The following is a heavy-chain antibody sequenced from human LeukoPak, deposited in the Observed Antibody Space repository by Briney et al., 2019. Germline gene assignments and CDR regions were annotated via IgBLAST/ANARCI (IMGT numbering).Heavy chain of an antibody. Sequence: GSLGLSCAASGFTVSSNYMSWVRQAPGKGLEWVSVIYSGGSTYYADSVKGRFTISRDNSKNTLNLQMNSLRAEYAAVYYCARGYSSDNWGQGTLVTVSS. CDR3: ARGYSSDN. V-gene: IGHV3-66*01. D-gene: IGHD2-21*01. J-gene: IGHJ4*02. CDR2: IYSGGST. CDR1: GFTVSSNY.